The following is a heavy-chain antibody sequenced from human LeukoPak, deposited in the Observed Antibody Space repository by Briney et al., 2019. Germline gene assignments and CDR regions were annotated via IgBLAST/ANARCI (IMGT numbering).Heavy chain of an antibody. J-gene: IGHJ4*02. V-gene: IGHV3-23*01. D-gene: IGHD3-22*01. CDR2: ISGIDTRT. CDR3: AKEDSSGHWFDY. Sequence: PGGSLRLSCAASGFTFSSCAMSWVRQAPGKGLEWVSAISGIDTRTCYADSLKGRFTISRDNSKNTLYLQMNSLRAEDTAVYYCAKEDSSGHWFDYWGQGTLVTVSS. CDR1: GFTFSSCA.